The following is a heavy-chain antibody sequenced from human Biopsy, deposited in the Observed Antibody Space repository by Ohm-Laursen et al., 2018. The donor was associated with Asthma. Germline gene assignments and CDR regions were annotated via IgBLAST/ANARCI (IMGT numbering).Heavy chain of an antibody. D-gene: IGHD3-9*01. CDR2: ISGSGGST. V-gene: IGHV3-23*01. CDR3: AKDRDYDILTGPPGFDY. J-gene: IGHJ4*02. CDR1: GFTFSSYA. Sequence: SLRLSCAASGFTFSSYAMSWVRQAPGKGLEWVSAISGSGGSTNYADSVKGRFTISRDNSKNTLYLQMNSLRAEDTAVYYCAKDRDYDILTGPPGFDYWGQGTLVTVSS.